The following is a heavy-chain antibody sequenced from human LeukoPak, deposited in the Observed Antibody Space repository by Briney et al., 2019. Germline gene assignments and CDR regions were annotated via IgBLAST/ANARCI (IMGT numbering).Heavy chain of an antibody. CDR2: ISGSGGST. V-gene: IGHV3-23*01. CDR3: AKKPGAYYYDSSGYPFDY. D-gene: IGHD3-22*01. CDR1: GFTFSSYA. Sequence: PGGSLRLSCAASGFTFSSYAMSWVRQAPGKGLEWVSAISGSGGSTYYADSVKGRLTISRDNSKNTLYLRMNSLRAEDTAVYYCAKKPGAYYYDSSGYPFDYWGQGTLVTVSS. J-gene: IGHJ4*02.